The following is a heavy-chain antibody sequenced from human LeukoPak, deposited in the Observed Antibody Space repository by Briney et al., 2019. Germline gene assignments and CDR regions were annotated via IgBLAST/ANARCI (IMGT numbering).Heavy chain of an antibody. D-gene: IGHD5-24*01. CDR1: GFTFSSSW. Sequence: GGSLRFSCAASGFTFSSSWTNWARQAPGKGLEWVGNIKQDGSKKSYVDSVKGRFTISRDNAKNSLYLQMHSVRAQDTAIYYCTRVGYIDEGIDYWGQGTLVTVSS. V-gene: IGHV3-7*04. CDR2: IKQDGSKK. J-gene: IGHJ4*02. CDR3: TRVGYIDEGIDY.